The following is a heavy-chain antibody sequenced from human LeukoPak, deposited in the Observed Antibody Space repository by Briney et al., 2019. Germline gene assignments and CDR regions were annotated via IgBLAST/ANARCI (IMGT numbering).Heavy chain of an antibody. D-gene: IGHD3-10*01. Sequence: ASVKVSCKASGYTFTGYYMHWVRQAPGQGLEWMGWINPNSGGTNYAQKFQGRVTMTRDTSISTAYMELSRLRSDDTAVYYCARAPEGAMVRGVIILQGRGLYIGHWGQGTLVTVSS. CDR1: GYTFTGYY. CDR3: ARAPEGAMVRGVIILQGRGLYIGH. J-gene: IGHJ4*02. CDR2: INPNSGGT. V-gene: IGHV1-2*02.